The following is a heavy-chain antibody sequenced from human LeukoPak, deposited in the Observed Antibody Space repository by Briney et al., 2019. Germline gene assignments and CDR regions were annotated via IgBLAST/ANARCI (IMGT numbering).Heavy chain of an antibody. J-gene: IGHJ4*02. V-gene: IGHV4-34*01. CDR1: GGSFSGYY. CDR2: INHSGST. Sequence: SETLSLTCAVYGGSFSGYYWSWIRQPPGKGLEWIGEINHSGSTYYNPSHKSRVTISVDTSKNQFSLKLSSVTAAATAVYYCARAYSSPSLFLDPLDLVFDYWGQGTLVTVSS. D-gene: IGHD3/OR15-3a*01. CDR3: ARAYSSPSLFLDPLDLVFDY.